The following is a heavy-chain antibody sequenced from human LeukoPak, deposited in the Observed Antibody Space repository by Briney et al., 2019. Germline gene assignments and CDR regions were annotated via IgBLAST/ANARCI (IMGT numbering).Heavy chain of an antibody. D-gene: IGHD1-26*01. Sequence: PGRSLRLSCAASGFTFSSYGMHWVRQAPGKGLEWVAVTWYDGSNKYYADSVKGRFTISRDNSKNTLYLQMNSLRAEDTAVYYCARDRGVRWELLRYFEGYYYYYGMDVWGQGTTVTVSS. CDR1: GFTFSSYG. CDR2: TWYDGSNK. V-gene: IGHV3-33*01. CDR3: ARDRGVRWELLRYFEGYYYYYGMDV. J-gene: IGHJ6*02.